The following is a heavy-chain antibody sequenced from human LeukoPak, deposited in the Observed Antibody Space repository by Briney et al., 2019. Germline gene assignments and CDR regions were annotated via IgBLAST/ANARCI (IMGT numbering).Heavy chain of an antibody. Sequence: PSETLCLTCTVSDDSISSSSFYWGWIRQPPGKGLEWIGSIYYSVSTYYHPSLKSRVTISVDTSKNQFSLRLNSVTAADTAMYYCARHVFVRYCSGGSCYFDFWGQGALVTVSS. D-gene: IGHD2-15*01. V-gene: IGHV4-39*01. CDR1: DDSISSSSFY. CDR2: IYYSVST. J-gene: IGHJ4*02. CDR3: ARHVFVRYCSGGSCYFDF.